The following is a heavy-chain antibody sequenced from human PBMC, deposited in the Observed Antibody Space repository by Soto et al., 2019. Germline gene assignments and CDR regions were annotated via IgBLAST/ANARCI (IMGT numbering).Heavy chain of an antibody. D-gene: IGHD3-3*01. V-gene: IGHV3-30-3*01. CDR1: GFTFSSYA. CDR3: ARDHAIFGVVTPDY. Sequence: PGGSLRLSCAASGFTFSSYAMHWVRQAPGKGLEWVAVISYDGSNKYYADSVKGRFTISRDNSKNTLYLQMNSLRAEDTAVYYCARDHAIFGVVTPDYWGQGTLVTV. CDR2: ISYDGSNK. J-gene: IGHJ4*02.